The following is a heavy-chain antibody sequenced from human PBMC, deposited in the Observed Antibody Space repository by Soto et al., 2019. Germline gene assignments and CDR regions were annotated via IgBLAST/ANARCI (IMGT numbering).Heavy chain of an antibody. Sequence: QLVQSGAEVKKPGASVRVSCKASGYTFTSNDITWVRQAPGQGLEWMGWMDPNSGVSGYAQRFQGRVTMTRNTSITTAHMELSSLTSEDTAVYYCARTRKFDFWRKGLDVWGQGTTVTVSS. J-gene: IGHJ6*02. V-gene: IGHV1-8*01. D-gene: IGHD3-3*01. CDR1: GYTFTSND. CDR2: MDPNSGVS. CDR3: ARTRKFDFWRKGLDV.